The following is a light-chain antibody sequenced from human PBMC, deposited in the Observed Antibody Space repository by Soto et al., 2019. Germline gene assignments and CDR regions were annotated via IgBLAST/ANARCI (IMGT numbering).Light chain of an antibody. V-gene: IGLV2-14*03. Sequence: QSVLTQPTSVSGSPGQSITISCTGNHNDIGTYDYVSWYQQHPGRAPRLLIHGVTTRPSGISGRFSASKSGLTASLTISGLQPEDEADYYCSSFTSNRLYVSGHGTKLT. CDR3: SSFTSNRLYV. CDR2: GVT. J-gene: IGLJ1*01. CDR1: HNDIGTYDY.